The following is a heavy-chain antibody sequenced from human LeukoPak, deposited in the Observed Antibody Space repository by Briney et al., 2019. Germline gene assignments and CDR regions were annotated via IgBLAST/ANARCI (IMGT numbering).Heavy chain of an antibody. CDR1: GGSISSYY. V-gene: IGHV4-4*07. D-gene: IGHD3-10*01. CDR3: AGLYYYGSGSSFDY. CDR2: IYTSGST. Sequence: SETLSLTCTVSGGSISSYYWSWIRQPAGKGLEWIGRIYTSGSTNYNPSLRSRVTMSVDTSKNQFSLKLSSVTAADTAVYYCAGLYYYGSGSSFDYWGQGTLVTVSS. J-gene: IGHJ4*02.